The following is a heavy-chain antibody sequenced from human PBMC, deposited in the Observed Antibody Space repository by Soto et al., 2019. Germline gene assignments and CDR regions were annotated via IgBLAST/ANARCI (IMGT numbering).Heavy chain of an antibody. CDR3: GKVMTDYSKAVGDD. D-gene: IGHD4-4*01. CDR1: GFTFASYA. CDR2: ITTGGINT. Sequence: GGSLRLSCATSGFTFASYAMTWVRQAPGKGLEWVSSITTGGINTHYADFVRGPFTISRDNSKNTVYLEMKTLSAEDTAVYYCGKVMTDYSKAVGDDWGQGTLVTVSS. J-gene: IGHJ4*02. V-gene: IGHV3-23*01.